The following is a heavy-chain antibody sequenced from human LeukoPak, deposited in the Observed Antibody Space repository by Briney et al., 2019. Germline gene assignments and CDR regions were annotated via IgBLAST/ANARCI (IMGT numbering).Heavy chain of an antibody. CDR1: RYTFTSYS. D-gene: IGHD3-22*01. CDR2: ISVYNGNT. Sequence: ASVTVSCKASRYTFTSYSISWVRQAPGQGRGWMGWISVYNGNTNYAQKLQGRVTMTTDTSTSTAYMELRSLRTDDTAVYYCARDTYDSSGSLYYWGQGTLVTVSS. V-gene: IGHV1-18*01. J-gene: IGHJ4*02. CDR3: ARDTYDSSGSLYY.